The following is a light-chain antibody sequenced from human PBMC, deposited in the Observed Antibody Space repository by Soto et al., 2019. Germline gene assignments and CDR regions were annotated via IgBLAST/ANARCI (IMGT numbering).Light chain of an antibody. Sequence: QSALTQPASVSGSPGQSIAISCIGSSSDVGGYNYVSWHQQHPGKAPKVVIYDVSNRPSGVSDRLSGSKSGNTASLTISGLQAEDESDYYCSSYTSSSTYVFGTGTKVTVL. J-gene: IGLJ1*01. CDR3: SSYTSSSTYV. V-gene: IGLV2-14*01. CDR1: SSDVGGYNY. CDR2: DVS.